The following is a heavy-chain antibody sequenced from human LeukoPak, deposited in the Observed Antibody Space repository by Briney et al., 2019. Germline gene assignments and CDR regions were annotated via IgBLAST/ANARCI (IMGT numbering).Heavy chain of an antibody. Sequence: SETLSLTCTVSGGSISSGDYYWSWIRQPPGKGLEWIGYIYYSGITYYNPSLKSRVTISVDTSKNQFSLKLSSVTAADTAVYYCARDLAAAGTRVFDYWGQGTLVTVSS. V-gene: IGHV4-30-4*01. J-gene: IGHJ4*02. D-gene: IGHD6-13*01. CDR3: ARDLAAAGTRVFDY. CDR2: IYYSGIT. CDR1: GGSISSGDYY.